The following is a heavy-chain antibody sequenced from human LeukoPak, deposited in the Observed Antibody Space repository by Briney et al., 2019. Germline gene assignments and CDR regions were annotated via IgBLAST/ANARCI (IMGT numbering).Heavy chain of an antibody. Sequence: KESGPTLVKPTQTLTLTCTFSGFSLTTSEVLVGWVRQPPGKALEWLALIYWNDDKRYSPSLKSRLAITKDTSKNQVVLTMTNMDPVDTATYYCAHRKETGSPVGWGQGTLVTVSS. CDR3: AHRKETGSPVG. V-gene: IGHV2-5*01. J-gene: IGHJ4*02. CDR2: IYWNDDK. CDR1: GFSLTTSEVL. D-gene: IGHD2-15*01.